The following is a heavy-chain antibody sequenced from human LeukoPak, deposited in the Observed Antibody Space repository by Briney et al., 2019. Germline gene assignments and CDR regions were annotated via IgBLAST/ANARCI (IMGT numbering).Heavy chain of an antibody. CDR3: ARDIRYCGGDCYQSNFDY. CDR1: GLTFSSYW. J-gene: IGHJ4*02. D-gene: IGHD2-21*02. V-gene: IGHV3-7*01. CDR2: IKQDGSEK. Sequence: GGSLRLSCAASGLTFSSYWMSWVRQAPGKGLEWVANIKQDGSEKYYVDSVKGRFTISRDNAKNSLYLQMNSLRAEDTAVYYCARDIRYCGGDCYQSNFDYWGQGTLVTVSS.